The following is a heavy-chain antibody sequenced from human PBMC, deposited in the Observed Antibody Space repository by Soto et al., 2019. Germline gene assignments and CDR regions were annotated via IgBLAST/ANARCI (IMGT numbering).Heavy chain of an antibody. CDR1: GFTFSSYA. D-gene: IGHD4-4*01. CDR2: ISYDGSNK. Sequence: GGSLRLSFADSGFTFSSYAMHWVRQAPGNVLEWVAVISYDGSNKYYADSVKGRFTISRDNSKNTLYLQMNSLRAEHTAVYYCARDPYGGNYAGDYWGQGTLVPVSS. J-gene: IGHJ4*02. V-gene: IGHV3-30-3*01. CDR3: ARDPYGGNYAGDY.